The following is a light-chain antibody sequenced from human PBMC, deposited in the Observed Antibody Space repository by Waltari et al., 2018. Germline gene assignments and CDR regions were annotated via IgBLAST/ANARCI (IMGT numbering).Light chain of an antibody. CDR3: QQRSNWPSGT. J-gene: IGKJ1*01. Sequence: EIVLTQSPATLSLSPGERVTLSCRASRNVGTYVAWYQQRPGQAPRLLIHDFSNRAAGIPARFSGSGSGTDFTLTISSLEPEDSAVYYCQQRSNWPSGTFGQGTKVEIK. CDR1: RNVGTY. V-gene: IGKV3-11*01. CDR2: DFS.